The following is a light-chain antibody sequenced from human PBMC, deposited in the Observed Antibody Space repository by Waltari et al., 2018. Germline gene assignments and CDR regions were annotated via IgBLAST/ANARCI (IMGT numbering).Light chain of an antibody. J-gene: IGKJ4*01. CDR3: QHYDGSVVT. CDR2: GTS. V-gene: IGKV3-20*01. CDR1: QSVTSIA. Sequence: DIVLTQSPGTLSLSPGDRATLSCRASQSVTSIAFTWYQHRPCQAPRLLIYGTSSRDTDIPDRFSGSGSGTDFTLTISRLEPVDFAVYFCQHYDGSVVTFGGGTRVEI.